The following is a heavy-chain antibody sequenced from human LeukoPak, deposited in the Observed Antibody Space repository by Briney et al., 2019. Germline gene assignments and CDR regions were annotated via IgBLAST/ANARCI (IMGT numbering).Heavy chain of an antibody. CDR1: GGSFSGYY. V-gene: IGHV4-34*01. CDR3: AAPSIAARQFDY. CDR2: INHSGST. Sequence: SETLSLTCAVYGGSFSGYYWSWIRQPPGKGLEWIGEINHSGSTNYNPSLKSRVTISVDTSKNQFSLKLSSVTAADTAVYYCAAPSIAARQFDYWGQGTLVTVSS. J-gene: IGHJ4*02. D-gene: IGHD6-6*01.